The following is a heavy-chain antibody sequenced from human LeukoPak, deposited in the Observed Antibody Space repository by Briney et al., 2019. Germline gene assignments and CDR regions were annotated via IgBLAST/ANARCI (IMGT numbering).Heavy chain of an antibody. Sequence: GASLKISCKVSGSIFTNYWISWVRQMPGKGLEWMGIIYPGDSDTRYSPSFHGQVTISADKSISTAYLQWNSLKASDTAMYYCARQSGSASYRGSYVYWGQGTLVTVSS. D-gene: IGHD3-10*01. V-gene: IGHV5-51*01. J-gene: IGHJ4*02. CDR3: ARQSGSASYRGSYVY. CDR1: GSIFTNYW. CDR2: IYPGDSDT.